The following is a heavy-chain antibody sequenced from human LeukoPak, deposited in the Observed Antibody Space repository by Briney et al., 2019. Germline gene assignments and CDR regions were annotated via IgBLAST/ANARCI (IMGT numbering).Heavy chain of an antibody. J-gene: IGHJ5*02. CDR2: FDPEDGET. D-gene: IGHD6-19*01. Sequence: ASVKVSCKVSGYTLTELSMHSVRQAPGEGLEWMGGFDPEDGETIYAQKFQGRVTMTEDTSTDTAYMEVSSLRSEDTAVYYCAPSWGSSGWYFWFDPWGQGTLVTVSS. CDR1: GYTLTELS. CDR3: APSWGSSGWYFWFDP. V-gene: IGHV1-24*01.